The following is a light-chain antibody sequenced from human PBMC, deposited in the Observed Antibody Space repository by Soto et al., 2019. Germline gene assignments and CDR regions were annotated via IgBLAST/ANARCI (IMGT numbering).Light chain of an antibody. J-gene: IGLJ2*01. CDR3: GTWDSSLSVGV. CDR1: SSNIGDSY. Sequence: QSVLTQPPSVSAAPGQKVTMSCSGGSSNIGDSYVSWYQHLPGTAPKLLIYETEKRPSDIPDRFSASKSGTSATLGISGPQPGDDADYYCGTWDSSLSVGVLGGGTKLTVL. V-gene: IGLV1-51*02. CDR2: ETE.